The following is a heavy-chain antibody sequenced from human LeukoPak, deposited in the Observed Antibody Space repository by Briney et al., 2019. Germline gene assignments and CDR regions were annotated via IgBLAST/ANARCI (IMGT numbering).Heavy chain of an antibody. CDR2: IKTDGSEK. V-gene: IGHV3-7*03. D-gene: IGHD3-9*01. CDR3: ARDYTGYFP. J-gene: IGHJ5*02. Sequence: GGSLRLSCEASGFTFSSYWTSWVRQAPGKGLEWVANIKTDGSEKYYVDSVKGRFTISRDTAKNSLYLQMNSLRAEDTAVYYCARDYTGYFPWGQGTLVIVSS. CDR1: GFTFSSYW.